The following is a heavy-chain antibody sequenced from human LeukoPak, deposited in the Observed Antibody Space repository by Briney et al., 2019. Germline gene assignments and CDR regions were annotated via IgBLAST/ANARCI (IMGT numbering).Heavy chain of an antibody. CDR3: ARDQLLYGDYVRRENDAFDI. V-gene: IGHV3-21*01. CDR2: ISSSRSYI. Sequence: GMSLRLSCAASGFAFSSSTMNWVRQAPGKGLEWVSSISSSRSYIYYADSVKGRFTISRDNAKNSLYLQMNSLRAEDTAVYYCARDQLLYGDYVRRENDAFDIWGQGTMVTVSS. J-gene: IGHJ3*02. CDR1: GFAFSSST. D-gene: IGHD4-17*01.